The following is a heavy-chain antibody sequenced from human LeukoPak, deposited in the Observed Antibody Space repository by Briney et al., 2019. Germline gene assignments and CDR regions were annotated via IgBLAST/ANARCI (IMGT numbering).Heavy chain of an antibody. CDR2: INPNSGGT. CDR3: ARTPPKDIVATGYFDY. J-gene: IGHJ4*02. Sequence: ASVKVSCKASGYTFTGYYMHWVRQAPGQGLEWMGWINPNSGGTNYAQKFQGRVTITTDESTSTAYMELSSLRSEDTAVYYCARTPPKDIVATGYFDYWGQGTLVTVSS. D-gene: IGHD5-12*01. V-gene: IGHV1-2*02. CDR1: GYTFTGYY.